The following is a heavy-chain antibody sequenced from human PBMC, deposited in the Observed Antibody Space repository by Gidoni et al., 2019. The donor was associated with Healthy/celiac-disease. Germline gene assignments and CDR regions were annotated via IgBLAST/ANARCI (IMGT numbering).Heavy chain of an antibody. J-gene: IGHJ4*02. CDR2: IYHSGST. D-gene: IGHD6-13*01. CDR1: GYSISSGYY. Sequence: QVQLQESGPGLVKPSETLSLTCTVSGYSISSGYYWGWIRQPPGKGLEWIGRIYHSGSTYYNPSLKSRVTISVDTSKNQFSLKLSSVTAADTAVYYCARDPREQLSYGLDWGQGTLVTVSS. V-gene: IGHV4-38-2*02. CDR3: ARDPREQLSYGLD.